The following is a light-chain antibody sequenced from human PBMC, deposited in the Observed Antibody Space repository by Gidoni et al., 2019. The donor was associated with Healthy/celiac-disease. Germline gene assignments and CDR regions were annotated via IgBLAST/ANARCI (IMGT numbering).Light chain of an antibody. J-gene: IGKJ4*01. V-gene: IGKV1-6*01. CDR3: RQDYNYPLT. Sequence: AIQMPQSPSSLSASVGDRVTITCRASQGIRNDLGWYQQKPGKAPKLLIYAASSLQSGVPSRFSGSGSGTDFTLTISSLQPEDFATYYCRQDYNYPLTFXGXTKVEIK. CDR1: QGIRND. CDR2: AAS.